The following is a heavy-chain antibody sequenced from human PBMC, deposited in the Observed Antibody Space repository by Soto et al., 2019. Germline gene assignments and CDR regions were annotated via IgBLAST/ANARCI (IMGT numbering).Heavy chain of an antibody. CDR2: IKPDGSEQ. J-gene: IGHJ5*02. Sequence: GGSLRLSCAGSGFTFSSNWMNWVRQAPGKGLEWVAIIKPDGSEQDYVESVKGRFTISRDNAKNSVHLQMNSLRAEDTAVYYCATVPWTAAASWGQGTLVTVSS. CDR3: ATVPWTAAAS. D-gene: IGHD6-13*01. CDR1: GFTFSSNW. V-gene: IGHV3-7*01.